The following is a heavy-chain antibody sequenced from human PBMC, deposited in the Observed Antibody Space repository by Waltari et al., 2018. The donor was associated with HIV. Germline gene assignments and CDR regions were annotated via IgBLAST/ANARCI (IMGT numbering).Heavy chain of an antibody. J-gene: IGHJ1*01. CDR3: ASSSDGGRN. Sequence: QVQLVQSGAEVKKPGASVKVSCKASGYTFTAYYIHWVRQAPGQGLEWRGWINPNNGGTKYAQKFQGRVTMTRDTPMSTAYMEMSSLIADDAAVIYCASSSDGGRNWGQGTLVTVSS. CDR2: INPNNGGT. V-gene: IGHV1-2*02. CDR1: GYTFTAYY.